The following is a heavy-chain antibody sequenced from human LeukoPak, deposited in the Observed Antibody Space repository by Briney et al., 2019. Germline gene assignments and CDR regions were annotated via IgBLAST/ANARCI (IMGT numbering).Heavy chain of an antibody. D-gene: IGHD5-12*01. CDR3: ARTSSDIVFDP. CDR1: GGSISGGGYS. Sequence: SETLSLTCDVSGGSISGGGYSWSWIRQPPGKGLEWIGYTYHSGNNYNNPSLNSRVTISVDRSKNQFSLKLSSVTAADTAVYYCARTSSDIVFDPWGQGTLVTVSS. J-gene: IGHJ5*02. V-gene: IGHV4-30-2*01. CDR2: TYHSGNN.